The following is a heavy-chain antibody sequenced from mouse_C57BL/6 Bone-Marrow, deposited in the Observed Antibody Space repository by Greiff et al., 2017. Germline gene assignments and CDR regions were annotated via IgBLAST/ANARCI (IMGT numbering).Heavy chain of an antibody. CDR3: ARGPYYGRALYYFDY. D-gene: IGHD1-1*01. CDR2: IDPSDSET. V-gene: IGHV1-52*01. Sequence: QVHVKQPGAELVRPGSSVTLSCKASGYTFTSYWMHWVKQRPIQGLEWIGNIDPSDSETHYNQKFKDKATLTVDKSSSTAYMQLSSLTSEDSAVYYCARGPYYGRALYYFDYWGQGTTLTVSS. CDR1: GYTFTSYW. J-gene: IGHJ2*01.